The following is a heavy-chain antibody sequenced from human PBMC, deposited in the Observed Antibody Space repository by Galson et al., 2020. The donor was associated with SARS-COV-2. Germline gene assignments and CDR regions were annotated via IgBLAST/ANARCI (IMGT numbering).Heavy chain of an antibody. J-gene: IGHJ4*02. D-gene: IGHD3-9*01. CDR3: ARDDGDLTVQSWMDI. Sequence: GGSLRLSCAASGFTFSHYAMYWVRHAPGKGLEWVAFISYDGSTKYYADSAKGRVSISRDNSKNTLCLQMNGLRGEDTAVYYCARDDGDLTVQSWMDIWGQGILVTVSS. V-gene: IGHV3-30-3*01. CDR2: ISYDGSTK. CDR1: GFTFSHYA.